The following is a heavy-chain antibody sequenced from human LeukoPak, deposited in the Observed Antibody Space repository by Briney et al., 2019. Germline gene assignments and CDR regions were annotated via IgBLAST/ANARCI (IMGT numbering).Heavy chain of an antibody. Sequence: PGGSLRLSCAASGFTFSNYWMSWVRQAPGNGPEWVANIKEDESEKNYVDSVKGRFTISRDNSKNTLYLQMNSLRGEDTAVYYCAGGPKKQLIWGRASNGFDPWGQGTLVTVSS. CDR3: AGGPKKQLIWGRASNGFDP. CDR2: IKEDESEK. J-gene: IGHJ5*02. D-gene: IGHD6-13*01. V-gene: IGHV3-7*01. CDR1: GFTFSNYW.